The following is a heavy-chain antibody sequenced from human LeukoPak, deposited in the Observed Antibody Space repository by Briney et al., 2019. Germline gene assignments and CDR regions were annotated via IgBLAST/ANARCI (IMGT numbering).Heavy chain of an antibody. CDR3: ACLTTADAFDI. J-gene: IGHJ3*02. CDR1: GGSISSGSYY. D-gene: IGHD3-22*01. CDR2: IYTSGST. Sequence: SETLSLTCTVSGGSISSGSYYWNWIRQPAGKGLEWIGRIYTSGSTNYNPSLKSRVTISVDTSKNQFSLKLSSVTAADTAVYYCACLTTADAFDIWGQGTMVTVSS. V-gene: IGHV4-61*02.